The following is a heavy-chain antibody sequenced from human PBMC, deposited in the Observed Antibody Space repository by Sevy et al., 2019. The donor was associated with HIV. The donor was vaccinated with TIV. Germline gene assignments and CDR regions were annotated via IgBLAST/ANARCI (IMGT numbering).Heavy chain of an antibody. J-gene: IGHJ4*02. V-gene: IGHV3-49*04. D-gene: IGHD1-1*01. CDR3: TRWKGAQSIFDY. Sequence: GGSLRLSCTGSGFTFGDYAMSWVRQAPGKGLEWVAFLKHKAYGGTLDYAASVKGRFSISRDDSKSIAHLQMNDLKTEDTAMYYYTRWKGAQSIFDYWGQGALVTVSS. CDR2: LKHKAYGGTL. CDR1: GFTFGDYA.